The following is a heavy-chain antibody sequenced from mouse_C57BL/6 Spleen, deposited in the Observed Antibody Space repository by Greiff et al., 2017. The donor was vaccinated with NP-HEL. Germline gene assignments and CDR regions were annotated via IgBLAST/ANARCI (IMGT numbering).Heavy chain of an antibody. Sequence: DVKLVESGGGLVKPGGSLKLSCAASGFTFSSYAMSWVRQTPEKRLEWVATISDGGSYTYYPDNVKGRFTISRDNAKNNLYLQMSHLKSEDTAMYYCAKGAYYAMDYWGQGTSVTVSS. CDR1: GFTFSSYA. V-gene: IGHV5-4*03. J-gene: IGHJ4*01. CDR2: ISDGGSYT. CDR3: AKGAYYAMDY.